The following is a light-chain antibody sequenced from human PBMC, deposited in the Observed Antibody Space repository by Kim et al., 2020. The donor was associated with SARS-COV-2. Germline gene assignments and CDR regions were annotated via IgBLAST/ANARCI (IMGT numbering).Light chain of an antibody. CDR2: DAS. V-gene: IGKV1-33*01. Sequence: DVQLTQSPSSLSASVGDRVTITCRASQDMKNFLSWFLQKPGKAPTLLIYDASTLAPGVPSRFSGHASGTDFTFAIGNLQPEDVGTYFCQQYNLLPYTFGQGTKLEIK. CDR3: QQYNLLPYT. CDR1: QDMKNF. J-gene: IGKJ2*01.